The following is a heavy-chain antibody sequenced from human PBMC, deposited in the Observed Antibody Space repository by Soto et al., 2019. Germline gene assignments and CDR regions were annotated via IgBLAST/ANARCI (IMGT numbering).Heavy chain of an antibody. CDR3: ASSGWYYVRYY. CDR1: GGSFSGYY. V-gene: IGHV4-34*01. CDR2: INHSGST. D-gene: IGHD6-19*01. J-gene: IGHJ4*02. Sequence: QVQLQQWGAGLLKPSETLSLTCAVYGGSFSGYYWSWIRQPSGKGLEWIGEINHSGSTNYNPSLKSRVTISVDTSKNQFSLKLSSVTAADTAVYYCASSGWYYVRYYWGQGTLVTVSS.